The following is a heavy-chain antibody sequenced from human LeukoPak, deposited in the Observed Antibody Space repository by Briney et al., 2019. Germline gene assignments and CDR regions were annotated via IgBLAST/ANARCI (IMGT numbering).Heavy chain of an antibody. CDR1: GGSIGSYY. V-gene: IGHV4-59*08. D-gene: IGHD6-19*01. CDR3: ARSSSGWWAYFDY. Sequence: SETLSLTCTVSGGSIGSYYWSWIRQPPGKGLEWIGYIYYSGSTIYNPSLKSRVTISVDTSKNQFSLKLSSVTAADTAVYYCARSSSGWWAYFDYWGQGTLVTVSS. J-gene: IGHJ4*02. CDR2: IYYSGST.